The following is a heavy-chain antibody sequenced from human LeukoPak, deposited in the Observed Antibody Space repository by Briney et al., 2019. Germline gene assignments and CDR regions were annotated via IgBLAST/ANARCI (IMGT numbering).Heavy chain of an antibody. J-gene: IGHJ4*02. CDR1: GFTFSSCS. D-gene: IGHD4-17*01. CDR3: ARVPLGTTVTSYYFDY. V-gene: IGHV3-21*01. Sequence: GGSLRLSCAASGFTFSSCSMNWVRQAPGKGLEWVSSISSSSSYIYYADSVKGRFTISRDNAKNSLYLQMNSLRAEDTAVYYCARVPLGTTVTSYYFDYWGQGTLVTVSS. CDR2: ISSSSSYI.